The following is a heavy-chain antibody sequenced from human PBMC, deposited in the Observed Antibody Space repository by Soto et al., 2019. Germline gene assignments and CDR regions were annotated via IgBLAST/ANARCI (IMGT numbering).Heavy chain of an antibody. CDR3: AKETRIMIFGALIPQDENYYGMDV. Sequence: PGGSLRLSCSASGFACNSYAMSWVRQAPGKGLEWVSGISDSGGSTYYADSVKGRFTISRDNSKNTLYLQMNSLRAEDTAIYYCAKETRIMIFGALIPQDENYYGMDVWGRGTTVTVSS. CDR1: GFACNSYA. J-gene: IGHJ6*02. V-gene: IGHV3-23*01. CDR2: ISDSGGST. D-gene: IGHD3-3*01.